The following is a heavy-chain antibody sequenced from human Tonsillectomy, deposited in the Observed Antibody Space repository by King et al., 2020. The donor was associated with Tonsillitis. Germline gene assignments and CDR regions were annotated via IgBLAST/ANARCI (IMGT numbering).Heavy chain of an antibody. V-gene: IGHV4-38-2*02. D-gene: IGHD4-17*01. CDR1: GYSISSGYY. CDR2: IYHGGIT. J-gene: IGHJ4*02. Sequence: QVQLQESGPGLVKPSETLSLTCTVSGYSISSGYYWGWIRQPPGKGLEWIGSIYHGGITYYNPSLKSRVTISVDTSKNQFSLKLSSVTAADTAVYYCARDGAYGDENFDYWGQGTLVTVSS. CDR3: ARDGAYGDENFDY.